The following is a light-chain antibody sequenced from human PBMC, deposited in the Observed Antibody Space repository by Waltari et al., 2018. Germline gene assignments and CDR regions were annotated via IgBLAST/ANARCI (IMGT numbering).Light chain of an antibody. CDR1: NSDIGAGHA. CDR3: QSFEISLSGGVV. CDR2: GNN. Sequence: QSVLTQPPSVSGAPGQRVTISCTGSNSDIGAGHAVHCDQEFPGTAPKLLIYGNNNRPSGVPDRFSGSKSGTSASLAITGLRAEDEADYYCQSFEISLSGGVVFGGGTKVTVL. J-gene: IGLJ2*01. V-gene: IGLV1-40*01.